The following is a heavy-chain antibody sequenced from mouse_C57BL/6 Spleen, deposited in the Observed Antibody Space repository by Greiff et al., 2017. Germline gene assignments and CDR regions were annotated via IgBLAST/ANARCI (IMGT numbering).Heavy chain of an antibody. CDR3: ERIPPY. J-gene: IGHJ3*01. V-gene: IGHV1-42*01. Sequence: EVQLQQSGPELVKPGASVKISCKASGYSFTGYYMNWVKQSPETSLEWIGTINPSTGGTTYNQKFKAKATLTVDKSSSTAYMQLKSLTSEDSGVYYCERIPPYWGQGTLVTVSA. CDR2: INPSTGGT. D-gene: IGHD5-1-1*01. CDR1: GYSFTGYY.